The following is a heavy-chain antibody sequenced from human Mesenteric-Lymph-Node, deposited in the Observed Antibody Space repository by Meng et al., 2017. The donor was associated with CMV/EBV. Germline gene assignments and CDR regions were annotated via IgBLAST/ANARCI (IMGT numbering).Heavy chain of an antibody. CDR3: VRDYTSSYYDSRSYSPYYFDL. Sequence: ASVKVSCKASGYSFTSYGISWVRQAPGQGLEWMGWISAYNGNTDYAQKLQGRITLTTDTSTSTAYMELRSLRSEDTAVYYCVRDYTSSYYDSRSYSPYYFDLWGQGALVTVSS. V-gene: IGHV1-18*01. CDR1: GYSFTSYG. J-gene: IGHJ4*02. CDR2: ISAYNGNT. D-gene: IGHD3-22*01.